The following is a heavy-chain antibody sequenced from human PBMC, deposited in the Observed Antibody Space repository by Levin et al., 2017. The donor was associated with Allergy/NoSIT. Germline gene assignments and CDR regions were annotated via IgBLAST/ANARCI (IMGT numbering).Heavy chain of an antibody. Sequence: GESLKISCKASGYTFTDHYIHWVRQAPGQGLEWMGWINPNSGGTKFEQNFQGRVSMTRDTSINTVYMVLSRLTVDDTATYFCTRDRTAVPLQGFDPWGQGTLVVVSS. CDR1: GYTFTDHY. D-gene: IGHD6-19*01. J-gene: IGHJ5*02. CDR2: INPNSGGT. CDR3: TRDRTAVPLQGFDP. V-gene: IGHV1-2*02.